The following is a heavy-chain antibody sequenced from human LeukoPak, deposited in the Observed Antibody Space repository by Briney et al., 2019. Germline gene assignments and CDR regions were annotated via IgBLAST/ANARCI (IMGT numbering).Heavy chain of an antibody. CDR2: INHSGST. V-gene: IGHV4-34*01. J-gene: IGHJ3*02. D-gene: IGHD4-23*01. CDR3: ASANDYGGNGDAFDI. CDR1: GFTFSIYS. Sequence: GSLRLSCAASGFTFSIYSLNWVRQAPGKGLEWIGEINHSGSTNYNPSLKSRVTISVDTSKNQFSLKLSSVTAADTAVYYCASANDYGGNGDAFDIWGQGTMVTVSS.